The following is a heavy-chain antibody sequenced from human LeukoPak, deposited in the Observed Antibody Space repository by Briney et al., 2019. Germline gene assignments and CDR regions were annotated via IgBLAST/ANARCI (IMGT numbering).Heavy chain of an antibody. Sequence: QPGGSLRLSCVASGFAFSNFEMNWVRQAPGKGLEWISYISGTGSAKHYADSVKGRFTISRDNAKNSLSLQMNSLRAEDTAVYYCAVVEMSTPTPKYFDYWGQGTLVTVSS. CDR1: GFAFSNFE. CDR2: ISGTGSAK. D-gene: IGHD5-24*01. V-gene: IGHV3-48*03. CDR3: AVVEMSTPTPKYFDY. J-gene: IGHJ4*02.